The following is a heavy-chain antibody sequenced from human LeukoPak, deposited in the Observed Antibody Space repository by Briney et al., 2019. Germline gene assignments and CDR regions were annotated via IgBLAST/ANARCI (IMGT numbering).Heavy chain of an antibody. V-gene: IGHV3-74*03. CDR3: ARGGSGTFSS. CDR1: GFTFSSYW. CDR2: TNSDGSST. D-gene: IGHD3-10*01. Sequence: GGSLRLSCAASGFTFSSYWMHWVRQAPGKGLVWVSRTNSDGSSTTYADSVKGRLTISRDSAKNTLYLQMNSLRAEDTAVYYCARGGSGTFSSWGQGSLVTVSS. J-gene: IGHJ5*02.